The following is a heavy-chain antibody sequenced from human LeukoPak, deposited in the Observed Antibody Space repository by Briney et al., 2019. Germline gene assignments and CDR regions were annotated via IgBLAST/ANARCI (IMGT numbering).Heavy chain of an antibody. V-gene: IGHV3-7*03. Sequence: PGGSLRLSCAASGFTFSSFWMTWVRQAPGKGLEWVANIKPDGTENYYVDSVKGRFTISRDNSKNTLYLQMSSLRAEDTAVYYCAKDERNWNYNLASQTYDWGQGTLVTVSS. J-gene: IGHJ4*02. CDR2: IKPDGTEN. D-gene: IGHD1-7*01. CDR1: GFTFSSFW. CDR3: AKDERNWNYNLASQTYD.